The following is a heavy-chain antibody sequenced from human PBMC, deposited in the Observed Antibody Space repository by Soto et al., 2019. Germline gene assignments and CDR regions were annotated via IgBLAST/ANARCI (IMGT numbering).Heavy chain of an antibody. CDR1: GYTFTNYG. V-gene: IGHV1-18*04. CDR2: ISGYNGNT. J-gene: IGHJ6*02. D-gene: IGHD3-22*01. Sequence: ASVKVSCKASGYTFTNYGISWVRQAPRQGLEWMGWISGYNGNTKYAQKFQGRVTMTTDTPTNTAYMELRSLGSDDTAVYYCARDREYYYDSSGNYYYHYGMDVWGQGTTVTVSS. CDR3: ARDREYYYDSSGNYYYHYGMDV.